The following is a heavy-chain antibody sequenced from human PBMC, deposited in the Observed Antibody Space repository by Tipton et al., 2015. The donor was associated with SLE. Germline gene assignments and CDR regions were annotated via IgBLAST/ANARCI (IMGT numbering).Heavy chain of an antibody. V-gene: IGHV1-46*01. CDR2: INPKPGAT. CDR3: ARDRVGVGYCKTTRCSRGVFDT. D-gene: IGHD2/OR15-2a*01. Sequence: QSGPEVKKPGASVKLPCKASGYTFTNYHLHWVRRAPGQGPEWMGIINPKPGATSYAQRFQGRVTVTRDAPTSAVYMELSSLRSGDTAVYCCARDRVGVGYCKTTRCSRGVFDTWGQGTKVTVSS. J-gene: IGHJ3*02. CDR1: GYTFTNYH.